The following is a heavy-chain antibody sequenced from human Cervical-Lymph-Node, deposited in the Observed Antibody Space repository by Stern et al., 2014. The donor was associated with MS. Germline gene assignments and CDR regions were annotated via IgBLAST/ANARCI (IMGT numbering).Heavy chain of an antibody. V-gene: IGHV4-59*08. D-gene: IGHD3-22*01. J-gene: IGHJ4*02. CDR3: ARSYYDSSTFDY. Sequence: QLVQSGPGLVKPSETLSLTCTVSGGSISTYYWSWIRQTPGKGLEWIGYIFHSGTTNYNPSLKNRVSMSIDTSENQFSLKLSSVTAVDTAVYYCARSYYDSSTFDYWGQGALVTVSS. CDR1: GGSISTYY. CDR2: IFHSGTT.